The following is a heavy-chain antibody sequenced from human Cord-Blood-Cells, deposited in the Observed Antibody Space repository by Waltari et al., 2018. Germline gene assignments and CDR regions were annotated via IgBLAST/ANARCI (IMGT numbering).Heavy chain of an antibody. J-gene: IGHJ3*02. V-gene: IGHV4-31*03. D-gene: IGHD5-12*01. CDR3: ARELRNSGSSDAFDI. CDR2: IYYSGST. Sequence: QVQLQESGPGLVKPSQTLSLTCTVSGGSISSGGYYWSWIRQHPGKGLEWIGYIYYSGSTYYNPSLKSRFTISVDTSKNQFSLKLSSVTAADTAVYYCARELRNSGSSDAFDIWGQGTMVTVSS. CDR1: GGSISSGGYY.